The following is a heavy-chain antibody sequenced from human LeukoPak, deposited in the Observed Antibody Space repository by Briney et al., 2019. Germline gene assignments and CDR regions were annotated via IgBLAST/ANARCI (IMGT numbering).Heavy chain of an antibody. CDR2: ISGSGGST. D-gene: IGHD6-13*01. J-gene: IGHJ5*02. CDR3: AKRGSSSSWYVFDP. V-gene: IGHV3-23*01. CDR1: GFTFSSYA. Sequence: PGGSLRLSCADSGFTFSSYAMSWVGQAPAEGLEWVSAISGSGGSTYYADSVKGRFTISRDNSKNTLYLQMNSLRAEDTAVYYCAKRGSSSSWYVFDPWGQGTLVTVSS.